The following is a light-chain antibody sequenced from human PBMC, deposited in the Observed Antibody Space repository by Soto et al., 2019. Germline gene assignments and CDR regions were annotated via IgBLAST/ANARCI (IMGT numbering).Light chain of an antibody. V-gene: IGKV3-15*01. CDR2: DAS. CDR1: QSVSSN. Sequence: EIVLTQSPGTLSLSPVEIATLSFRASQSVSSNLAWHQQKPGQAPRILMYDASTRATGISARFSGSGSGTEFTLTISSLQSEDFAVYYCQQYHNWPITFGQGTRLEIK. J-gene: IGKJ5*01. CDR3: QQYHNWPIT.